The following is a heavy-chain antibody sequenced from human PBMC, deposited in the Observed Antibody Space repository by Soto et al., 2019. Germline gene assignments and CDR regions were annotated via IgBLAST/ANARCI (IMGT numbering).Heavy chain of an antibody. CDR2: ISSSGSTI. CDR1: GFTFSSYE. D-gene: IGHD3-22*01. V-gene: IGHV3-48*03. J-gene: IGHJ4*02. CDR3: ARDRTSYDSGGYYYESAFDY. Sequence: GGSLRLSCAASGFTFSSYEMNWVRQAPGKGLEWVSYISSSGSTIYYADSVKGRFTISRDNAKNSLYLQMNSLRAEDTAVYYCARDRTSYDSGGYYYESAFDYWGQGTLVTVSS.